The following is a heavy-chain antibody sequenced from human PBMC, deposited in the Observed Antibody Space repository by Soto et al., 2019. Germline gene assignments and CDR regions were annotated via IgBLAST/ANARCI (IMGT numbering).Heavy chain of an antibody. CDR2: ISYDGSNK. V-gene: IGHV3-30-3*01. D-gene: IGHD3-22*01. Sequence: PCWSLRLSCAASGFTFSSYAMHWARQTPGKRLEWVAVISYDGSNKYYADSVKGRFTISRDNSKNTLYLQMNSLRSEDTAVYYCARDYYYASSGYYWDLGYYYYGLDVWGQGTTVTGSS. CDR3: ARDYYYASSGYYWDLGYYYYGLDV. CDR1: GFTFSSYA. J-gene: IGHJ6*02.